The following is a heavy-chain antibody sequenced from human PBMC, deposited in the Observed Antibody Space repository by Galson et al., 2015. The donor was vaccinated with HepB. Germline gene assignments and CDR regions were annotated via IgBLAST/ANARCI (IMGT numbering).Heavy chain of an antibody. D-gene: IGHD2-15*01. CDR2: ISVYNGYT. J-gene: IGHJ5*02. V-gene: IGHV1-18*01. CDR1: GYAFSSYS. CDR3: ARGARVVAVGATQNNWFHP. Sequence: QSGAEVKKPGASVKASCKASGYAFSSYSITWVRQAPGQGLEWVGWISVYNGYTKYAQKLQGRVTMTTDTSTSTAYMELRSLRSDDTAVYYCARGARVVAVGATQNNWFHPWGQGTLVTVSS.